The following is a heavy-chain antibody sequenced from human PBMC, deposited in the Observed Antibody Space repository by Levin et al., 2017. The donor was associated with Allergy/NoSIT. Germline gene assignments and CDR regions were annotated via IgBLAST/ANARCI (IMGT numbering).Heavy chain of an antibody. CDR3: ARDPGYTNSWYYFDY. V-gene: IGHV1-18*01. CDR2: ISNYNVNT. Sequence: ASVKVSCKASGYTFTSYGISWVRQAPGQGLEWMGWISNYNVNTKYAQKLQGRVTMTTDPSTSAAYMELRSLRSDDTAVYYCARDPGYTNSWYYFDYWGQGTMVTVSS. J-gene: IGHJ4*02. D-gene: IGHD6-13*01. CDR1: GYTFTSYG.